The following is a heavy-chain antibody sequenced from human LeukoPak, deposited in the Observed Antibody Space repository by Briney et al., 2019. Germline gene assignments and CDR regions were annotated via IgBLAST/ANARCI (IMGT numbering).Heavy chain of an antibody. V-gene: IGHV3-23*01. CDR2: ISRSGDTT. Sequence: LSGGSLRLSCAASGFTFSSYAMSWVRQAPGKGLEWVSSISRSGDTTYYADSVKGRLTISRDNSKNTLYLQMSSLGAEDTAVYYCARLVPPTTYYYSGMDVWGQGTTVTVSS. D-gene: IGHD1-26*01. CDR1: GFTFSSYA. J-gene: IGHJ6*02. CDR3: ARLVPPTTYYYSGMDV.